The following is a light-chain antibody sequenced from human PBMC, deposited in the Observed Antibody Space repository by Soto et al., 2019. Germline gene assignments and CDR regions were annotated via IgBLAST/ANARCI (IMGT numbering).Light chain of an antibody. J-gene: IGKJ5*01. CDR1: QSVSSSY. CDR2: GAS. CDR3: QQYGSSPAIT. V-gene: IGKV3-20*01. Sequence: IVLTQSPGTLSLSPWERATLSCRASQSVSSSYLAWYQQKPGQAPRLLIYGASSRATGIPDRFSGSGSGTDFTLTISRLEPEDFAVYYCQQYGSSPAITFGQGTRLE.